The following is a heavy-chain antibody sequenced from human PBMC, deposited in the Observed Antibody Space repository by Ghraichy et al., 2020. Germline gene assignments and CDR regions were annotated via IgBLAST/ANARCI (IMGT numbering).Heavy chain of an antibody. CDR1: RGSVSSNSHY. D-gene: IGHD6-13*01. V-gene: IGHV4-61*01. CDR3: ARGYFSSWYYFDL. Sequence: SETLSLICTVSRGSVSSNSHYWSWIRQPPGKEMQWIAYIYYNGSTNYNPSLKSRVAISMDASKNEFSLKLTSVTTADTAVYYCARGYFSSWYYFDLWGQGALVTVSS. CDR2: IYYNGST. J-gene: IGHJ4*02.